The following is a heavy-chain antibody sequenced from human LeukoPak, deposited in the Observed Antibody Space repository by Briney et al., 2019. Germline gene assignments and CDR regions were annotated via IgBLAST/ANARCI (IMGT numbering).Heavy chain of an antibody. Sequence: GGSLRLSCAASGFTFSSYTMNWVRQPPGKGLEWVSNIGTSSTTIYYADSVKGRFTISRDNAKNSLYLQMNSLRADDTAVYYCAKSGSTSWYLDYWGQGTLVTVSS. CDR2: IGTSSTTI. J-gene: IGHJ4*02. V-gene: IGHV3-48*01. CDR1: GFTFSSYT. D-gene: IGHD6-13*01. CDR3: AKSGSTSWYLDY.